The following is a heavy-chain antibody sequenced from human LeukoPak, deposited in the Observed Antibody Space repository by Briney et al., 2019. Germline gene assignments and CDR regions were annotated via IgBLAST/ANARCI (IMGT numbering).Heavy chain of an antibody. D-gene: IGHD2-2*01. CDR1: GGTFSSYA. V-gene: IGHV1-69*01. Sequence: SVKVSCKASGGTFSSYAISWVRQAPGQGLECMGVIIPIFGTANYAQKFQGRVTITADESTSTAYMELSSLRSEDTAVYYCARDRPGIVVVPAAIGWFDPWGQGTLVTVSS. J-gene: IGHJ5*02. CDR3: ARDRPGIVVVPAAIGWFDP. CDR2: IIPIFGTA.